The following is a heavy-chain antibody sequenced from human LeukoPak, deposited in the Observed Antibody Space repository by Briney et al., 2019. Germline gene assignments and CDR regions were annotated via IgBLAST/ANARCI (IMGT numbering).Heavy chain of an antibody. Sequence: QPGGSLRLSCAASGFTFSINYMSWVRQAPGKGLEWVSVIYIGGSTYYADSVKGRFNISRHNSKNTLYLQMNSLRAEDTAVYYCASTSRITMVRRVITRYYYYGMDVWGQGTPVTVSS. CDR3: ASTSRITMVRRVITRYYYYGMDV. CDR2: IYIGGST. D-gene: IGHD3-10*01. J-gene: IGHJ6*02. CDR1: GFTFSINY. V-gene: IGHV3-53*04.